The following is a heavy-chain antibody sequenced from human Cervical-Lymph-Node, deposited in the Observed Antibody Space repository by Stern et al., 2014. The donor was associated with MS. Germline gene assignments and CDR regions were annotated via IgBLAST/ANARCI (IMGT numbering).Heavy chain of an antibody. D-gene: IGHD6-19*01. V-gene: IGHV1-46*01. Sequence: VQLVESGAEVKKPGASVKVSCKASGNTFTRYYIHWVRQAPRQGLEWMGIINPSAGSTSYAQKFQGRVTMTRDTSTSTVYMELSSLRSEDTAVYYCAREVAGHRLGMMDVWGQGTTVTVSS. CDR1: GNTFTRYY. J-gene: IGHJ6*02. CDR2: INPSAGST. CDR3: AREVAGHRLGMMDV.